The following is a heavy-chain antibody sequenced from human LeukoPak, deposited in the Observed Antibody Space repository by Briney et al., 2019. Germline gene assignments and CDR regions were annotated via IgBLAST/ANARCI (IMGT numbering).Heavy chain of an antibody. J-gene: IGHJ6*02. CDR2: IYSGGST. Sequence: RPGGSLRLSCAASGFTVSSNCMTWVRQAPGKGLEWVSVIYSGGSTKYADSVKGRFTISRDNSKNTLYLQMNSLRGEDTAVYYCARDYVRAISPGSTLYYYYGMDVWGQGTTVTVSS. CDR1: GFTVSSNC. CDR3: ARDYVRAISPGSTLYYYYGMDV. V-gene: IGHV3-53*01. D-gene: IGHD3-16*01.